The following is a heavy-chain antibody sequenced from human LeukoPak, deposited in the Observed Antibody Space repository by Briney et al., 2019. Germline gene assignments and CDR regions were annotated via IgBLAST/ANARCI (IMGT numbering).Heavy chain of an antibody. CDR1: GDSVSSNIAA. Sequence: SQTLSLTCAISGDSVSSNIAAWNWIRQSPSRGLEWLRRTYYRSKWYNDYAVSVRSRITIDPDTSKNQFSLQLNSVTPEDTAVYYCAKDCGTGPFACSHWGQGTLVTVSS. CDR2: TYYRSKWYN. V-gene: IGHV6-1*01. CDR3: AKDCGTGPFACSH. J-gene: IGHJ4*02. D-gene: IGHD2-15*01.